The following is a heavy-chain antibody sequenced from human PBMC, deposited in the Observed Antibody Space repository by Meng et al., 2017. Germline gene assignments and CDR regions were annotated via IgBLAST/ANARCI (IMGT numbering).Heavy chain of an antibody. D-gene: IGHD1-26*01. V-gene: IGHV3-74*03. Sequence: GESLKISCAASGFTFSSYNMHWVRQTPGEGLVWVSRINTDASITTYADSVKGRFTISRDNAKNSLYLQMNSLRAEDTALYYCARVRIVGATRWNDAFDIWGQGTMVTVSS. CDR2: INTDASIT. CDR3: ARVRIVGATRWNDAFDI. CDR1: GFTFSSYN. J-gene: IGHJ3*02.